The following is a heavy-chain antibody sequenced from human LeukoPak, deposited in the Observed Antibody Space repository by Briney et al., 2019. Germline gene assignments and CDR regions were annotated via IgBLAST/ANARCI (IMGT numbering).Heavy chain of an antibody. V-gene: IGHV1-18*01. CDR1: GYTFTSYG. CDR3: ARFDTMIWEVGA. J-gene: IGHJ5*02. D-gene: IGHD3-10*01. Sequence: GASVKVSCKASGYTFTSYGISWVRQAPGHGLEWMGWISAYNGNTNYAQKFQGRVTMTRDTSISTAYMEMSRLTSDDTAVYYCARFDTMIWEVGAWGQGTLVTVSS. CDR2: ISAYNGNT.